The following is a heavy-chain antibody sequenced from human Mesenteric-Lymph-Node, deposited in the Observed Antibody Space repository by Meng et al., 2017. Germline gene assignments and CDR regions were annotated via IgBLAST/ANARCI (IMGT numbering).Heavy chain of an antibody. V-gene: IGHV3-30*01. CDR2: ISYDGSNK. CDR1: GFTFSSYA. CDR3: AREEDGSHEFDY. D-gene: IGHD1-26*01. J-gene: IGHJ4*02. Sequence: GESLKISCAASGFTFSSYAMHWVRQAPGKGLEWVAVISYDGSNKYYADSVKGRFTISRDNSKNTLYLQMNSLRAEDTAVYYCAREEDGSHEFDYWGQGTLVTVSS.